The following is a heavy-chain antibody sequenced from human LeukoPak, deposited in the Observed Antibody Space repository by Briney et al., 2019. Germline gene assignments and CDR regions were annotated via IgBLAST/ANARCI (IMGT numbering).Heavy chain of an antibody. D-gene: IGHD3-16*01. CDR2: ISGSGGNT. CDR3: AKDIMGLGFYYMDV. V-gene: IGHV3-23*01. Sequence: GGSLRLSCAASGFTFSNYAMSWVRQAPGKGLEWVSAISGSGGNTYYADSVKGRFTISRDNAKNSLYLQMNSLRAEDTALYYCAKDIMGLGFYYMDVWGKGTTVTISS. CDR1: GFTFSNYA. J-gene: IGHJ6*03.